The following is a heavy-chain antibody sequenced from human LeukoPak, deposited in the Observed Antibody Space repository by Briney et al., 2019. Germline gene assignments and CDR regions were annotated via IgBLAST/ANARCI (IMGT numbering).Heavy chain of an antibody. CDR3: ARPRIAATGAFDY. D-gene: IGHD6-13*01. CDR2: IYYSGST. J-gene: IGHJ4*02. V-gene: IGHV4-39*01. Sequence: SETLSLTCTVSGGSISSSSYYWGWIRQPPGKGLEWLGSIYYSGSTYYNPSLKSRVTISVDTSKNQFSLKLSSVTAADTAVYYCARPRIAATGAFDYWGQGTLVTVSS. CDR1: GGSISSSSYY.